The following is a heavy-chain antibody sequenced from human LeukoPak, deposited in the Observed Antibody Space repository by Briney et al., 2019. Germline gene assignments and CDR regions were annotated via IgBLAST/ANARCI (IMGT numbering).Heavy chain of an antibody. CDR3: ARTTRYYDSSGCFDF. J-gene: IGHJ4*02. Sequence: PSETLSLTCTVSGGSISSYYWSWIRQPPGKGLEWIAYIYYSGSTNYKPSLKSRVTISVDTSKTQYSLKMSSVTAADTAVYYCARTTRYYDSSGCFDFWGQGTLVTVSS. V-gene: IGHV4-59*08. CDR1: GGSISSYY. CDR2: IYYSGST. D-gene: IGHD3-22*01.